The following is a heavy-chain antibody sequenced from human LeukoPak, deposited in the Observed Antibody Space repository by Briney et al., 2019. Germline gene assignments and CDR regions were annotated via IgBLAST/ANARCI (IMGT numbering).Heavy chain of an antibody. D-gene: IGHD2-15*01. Sequence: PSETLSLTCAVYGGSFSGNYWIWIRQSPGEGLEWIGEINHRGSTNYNPSLKSRVTISVDTSKNQFSLSLNSVTAADTAVYYCARVPPDSAGNSRRWFDSWDQGTLVTVSS. V-gene: IGHV4-34*01. J-gene: IGHJ5*01. CDR2: INHRGST. CDR3: ARVPPDSAGNSRRWFDS. CDR1: GGSFSGNY.